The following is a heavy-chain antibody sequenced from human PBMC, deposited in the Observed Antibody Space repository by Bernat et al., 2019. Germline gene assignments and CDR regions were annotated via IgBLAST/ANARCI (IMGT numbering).Heavy chain of an antibody. CDR1: GFTFSSYS. CDR3: ARPDYDYVWGSYTDY. J-gene: IGHJ4*02. D-gene: IGHD3-16*01. Sequence: EVQLVESGGGLVKPGGSLRLSCAASGFTFSSYSMTWVRQAPGKGLEWVSSISSSSSYIYYADSVKGRFTISRDNAKNSLYLQMNSLRAEDTAVYDWARPDYDYVWGSYTDYWGQGTLVTVSS. V-gene: IGHV3-21*01. CDR2: ISSSSSYI.